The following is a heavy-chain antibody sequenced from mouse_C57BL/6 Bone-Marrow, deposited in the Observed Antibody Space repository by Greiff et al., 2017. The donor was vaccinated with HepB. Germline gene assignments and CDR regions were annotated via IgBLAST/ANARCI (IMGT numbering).Heavy chain of an antibody. CDR2: IWSDGST. V-gene: IGHV2-6*03. CDR1: GFSLTSYG. J-gene: IGHJ3*01. D-gene: IGHD2-2*01. Sequence: VQGVESGPGLVAPSQSLSITCTVSGFSLTSYGVHWVRQPPGKGLEWLVVIWSDGSTTYNSALKSRLSISKDNPKCQVFLKMNSLHTDDTAMYYCARPDGYAWFAYWGQGTLVTVSA. CDR3: ARPDGYAWFAY.